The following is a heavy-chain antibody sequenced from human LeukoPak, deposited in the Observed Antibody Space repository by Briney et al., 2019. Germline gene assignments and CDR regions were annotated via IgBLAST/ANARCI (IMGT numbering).Heavy chain of an antibody. CDR1: GFTFSSYW. Sequence: PGGSLRLSCAASGFTFSSYWMHWVRQAPGKGLVWVSRINTDGSSTSYADSVKGRFTISRDNAKNTLYLQMNSLRAEDTAVYYCAREEVTIFGVVGDAFDIWGQGTMVTVSS. CDR3: AREEVTIFGVVGDAFDI. V-gene: IGHV3-74*01. CDR2: INTDGSST. D-gene: IGHD3-3*01. J-gene: IGHJ3*02.